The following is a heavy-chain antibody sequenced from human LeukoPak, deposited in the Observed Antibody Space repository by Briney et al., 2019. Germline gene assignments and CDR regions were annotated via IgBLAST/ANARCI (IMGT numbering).Heavy chain of an antibody. Sequence: ASVKVSCKASGYTFTSYAMHWVCQAPGQRLEWMGWINAGNGNTKYSQKFQGRVTITRDTSASTAYMELSSLRSEDTAVYYCAREDWSWNGPRFDPWGQGTLVTVSS. V-gene: IGHV1-3*01. CDR3: AREDWSWNGPRFDP. D-gene: IGHD1-1*01. J-gene: IGHJ5*02. CDR2: INAGNGNT. CDR1: GYTFTSYA.